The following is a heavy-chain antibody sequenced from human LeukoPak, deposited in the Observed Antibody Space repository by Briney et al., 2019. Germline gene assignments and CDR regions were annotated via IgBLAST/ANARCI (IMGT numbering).Heavy chain of an antibody. V-gene: IGHV3-23*01. CDR1: GFTFDTYA. CDR2: ISGSGTNT. CDR3: AKLPSVVVVAVDAFDI. D-gene: IGHD2-15*01. Sequence: GGSLRLSCAASGFTFDTYALSWVRRAPGKGLEWVSAISGSGTNTYYADSVKGRFTISRDNSKGTVFLQMNSLRAEDTALYYCAKLPSVVVVAVDAFDIWGQGTMVTVSS. J-gene: IGHJ3*02.